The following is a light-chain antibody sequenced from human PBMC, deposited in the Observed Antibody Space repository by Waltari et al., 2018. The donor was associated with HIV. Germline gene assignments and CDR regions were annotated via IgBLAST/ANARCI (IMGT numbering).Light chain of an antibody. CDR3: SSYISSATPE. V-gene: IGLV2-14*01. CDR2: EVT. Sequence: QSALTQPASVSGSPGQSLSISCTVTSSDVGAYSVSWYQHHSGKAPKVIIYEVTNRPSGVSHRFSGSKSGNTASLTISGLLPEDEADYFCSSYISSATPEFGGGTRLTVL. J-gene: IGLJ3*02. CDR1: SSDVGAYS.